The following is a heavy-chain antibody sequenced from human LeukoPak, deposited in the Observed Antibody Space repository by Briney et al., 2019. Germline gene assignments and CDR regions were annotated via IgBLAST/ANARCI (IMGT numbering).Heavy chain of an antibody. J-gene: IGHJ4*02. CDR1: GFTFRTPA. Sequence: GGSLGLSCAASGFTFRTPAMNWVRQAPGEGLEWVSTITNSGHDTYCADSVKGRFTISRDNAKNSLYLQMNSLRAEDTAVYYCASGRNFDYWGQGTLVTVSS. CDR3: ASGRNFDY. V-gene: IGHV3-21*01. CDR2: ITNSGHDT.